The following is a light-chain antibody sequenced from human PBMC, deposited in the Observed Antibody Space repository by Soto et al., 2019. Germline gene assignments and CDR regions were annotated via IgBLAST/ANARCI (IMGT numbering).Light chain of an antibody. J-gene: IGKJ1*01. V-gene: IGKV3-15*01. CDR1: QSVGSD. CDR2: GAS. Sequence: EIVMSQSPATLSVSPGERATLSCRASQSVGSDLAWYQQKPGQAPRLVIYGASTRATDIPARISGSGSGTEFTLTISSLQSEDFAVYYCQQYHKWRTFGQGTKVDI. CDR3: QQYHKWRT.